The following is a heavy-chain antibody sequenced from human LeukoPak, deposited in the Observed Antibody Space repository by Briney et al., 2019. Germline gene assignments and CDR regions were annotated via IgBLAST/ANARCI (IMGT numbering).Heavy chain of an antibody. CDR2: IYPGDSDT. CDR1: GSIFTSYW. CDR3: ARGYNYGSGSLDY. D-gene: IGHD3-10*01. V-gene: IGHV5-51*01. Sequence: GASLQISGKGSGSIFTSYWSGWVRQLPGKGLEWMGIIYPGDSDTRYSPSFQGQVTISADKSISTAYLQWSSLKASDTAMYYCARGYNYGSGSLDYWGQGTLVTVSS. J-gene: IGHJ4*02.